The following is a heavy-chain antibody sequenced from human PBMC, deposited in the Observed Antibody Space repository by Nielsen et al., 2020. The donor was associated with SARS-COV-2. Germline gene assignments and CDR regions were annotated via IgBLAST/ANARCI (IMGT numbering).Heavy chain of an antibody. Sequence: ASVKVSCKASGYTFTGYYMHWVRQAPGQGLEWMGRINPNSGGTNYAQKFQGRVTMTRDTSISTAYMELSRLRSDDTAVYYCARDQGYSYGPRYYYGMDVWGQGTTVTVSS. D-gene: IGHD5-18*01. V-gene: IGHV1-2*06. CDR2: INPNSGGT. CDR1: GYTFTGYY. J-gene: IGHJ6*02. CDR3: ARDQGYSYGPRYYYGMDV.